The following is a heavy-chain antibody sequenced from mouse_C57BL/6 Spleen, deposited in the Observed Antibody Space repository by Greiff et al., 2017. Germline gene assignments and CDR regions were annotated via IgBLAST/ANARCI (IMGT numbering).Heavy chain of an antibody. D-gene: IGHD2-3*01. CDR1: GYSFTDYN. CDR2: INPNYGTT. Sequence: EVQVVESGPELVKPGASVKISCKASGYSFTDYNMNWVKQSNGKSLEWIGVINPNYGTTSYNQKFKGKATLTVDQSSITAYMRLNSLTSEDSAVYYCAVYDGYYVPFAYWGQGTLVTVSA. V-gene: IGHV1-39*01. CDR3: AVYDGYYVPFAY. J-gene: IGHJ3*01.